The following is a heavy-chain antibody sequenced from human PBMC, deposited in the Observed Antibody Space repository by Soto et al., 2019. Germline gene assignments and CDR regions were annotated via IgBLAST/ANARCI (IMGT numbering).Heavy chain of an antibody. D-gene: IGHD6-19*01. CDR3: AKESSGWS. CDR1: GFTFDDYA. CDR2: ISWNSGSI. Sequence: EVQLVESGGGLVQPGRSLRLSCAASGFTFDDYAMHWVRQAAGKGLEWVSGISWNSGSIGYADSVKGRFTISRDNAKNSLYLQMNSLRAEDTALYYCAKESSGWSWGQGTMVTVPS. J-gene: IGHJ3*01. V-gene: IGHV3-9*01.